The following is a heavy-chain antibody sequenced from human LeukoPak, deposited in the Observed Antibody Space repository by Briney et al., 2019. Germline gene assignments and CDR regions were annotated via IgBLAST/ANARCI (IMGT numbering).Heavy chain of an antibody. CDR2: ISSSSITI. CDR3: ARDHRPKNFDNSAGSAY. CDR1: GFTFSDYY. D-gene: IGHD3-22*01. J-gene: IGHJ4*02. V-gene: IGHV3-11*01. Sequence: PGGSLRLSCAASGFTFSDYYMTWIRQAPGKGLEWVSHISSSSITIYYADSVKGRFTISRDNAKNSLYLQMDSLRAEDTAVYYCARDHRPKNFDNSAGSAYWGQGTLVTVSS.